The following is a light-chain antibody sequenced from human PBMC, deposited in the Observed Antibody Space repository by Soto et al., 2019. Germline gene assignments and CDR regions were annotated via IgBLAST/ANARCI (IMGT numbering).Light chain of an antibody. CDR1: SSNIGNNY. J-gene: IGLJ2*01. CDR2: DNN. V-gene: IGLV1-51*01. Sequence: QAVVTQPPSVSAAPGQKVTISCSGSSSNIGNNYVSWYQQLPETAPKLLIYDNNKRPSGIPDRFSGSKSATSATLGITGLQTGDEAHYYCETWDSSLSAVVFGGGTKLTVL. CDR3: ETWDSSLSAVV.